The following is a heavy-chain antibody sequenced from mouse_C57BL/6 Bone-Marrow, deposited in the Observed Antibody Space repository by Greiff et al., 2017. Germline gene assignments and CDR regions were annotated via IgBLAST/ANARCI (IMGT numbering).Heavy chain of an antibody. CDR1: GYTFTSYW. J-gene: IGHJ3*01. D-gene: IGHD2-3*01. CDR2: IDPSDSYT. CDR3: AREGDGYPAWFAY. V-gene: IGHV1-69*01. Sequence: VQLQQPGAELVMPGASVKLSCKASGYTFTSYWMHWVKQRPGQGLEWIGEIDPSDSYTNYNQKFKGKSTLTVDKSSSTAYMQLSSLTSEVSAVYYCAREGDGYPAWFAYWGQGTLVTVSA.